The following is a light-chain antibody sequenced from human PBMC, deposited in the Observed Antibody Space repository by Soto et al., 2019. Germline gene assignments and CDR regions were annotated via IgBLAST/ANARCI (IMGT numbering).Light chain of an antibody. CDR1: QSVGSY. Sequence: EIVLTQSPVTLSLSPGERATLSCRASQSVGSYLAWYQQKPGQAPRLLIYDASNRATGIPARFTGSGSETDFTLTISSLEAEDFAVYYCQQRKNWQVTFGQGTRLEIK. J-gene: IGKJ5*01. V-gene: IGKV3-11*01. CDR3: QQRKNWQVT. CDR2: DAS.